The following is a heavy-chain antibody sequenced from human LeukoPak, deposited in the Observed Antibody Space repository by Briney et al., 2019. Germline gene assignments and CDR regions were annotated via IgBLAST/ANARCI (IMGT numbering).Heavy chain of an antibody. Sequence: ASVKVSCKASGYTFTGYYMHWVRQAPGQGLEWMGWINPNSGGTNYAQKFQGRVTMTRDTSISAAYMELSRLRSDDTAVYYCARGYDILTYYYLDVWGKGTTVTVSS. J-gene: IGHJ6*03. V-gene: IGHV1-2*02. CDR1: GYTFTGYY. CDR2: INPNSGGT. CDR3: ARGYDILTYYYLDV. D-gene: IGHD3-9*01.